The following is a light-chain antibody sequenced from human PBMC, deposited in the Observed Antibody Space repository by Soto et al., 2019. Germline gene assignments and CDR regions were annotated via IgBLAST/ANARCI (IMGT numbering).Light chain of an antibody. V-gene: IGKV1-5*03. CDR2: KAS. CDR1: QSINSW. Sequence: DIQMTQSPSTLSASVGDRVTITCRASQSINSWLAWYQQKPGKAPNLLIYKASSLEGGVPSRFSGSGSGTEFSLTSSGLHPDDLATYYCQQYNSYPPTFGPGTKVDIK. J-gene: IGKJ3*01. CDR3: QQYNSYPPT.